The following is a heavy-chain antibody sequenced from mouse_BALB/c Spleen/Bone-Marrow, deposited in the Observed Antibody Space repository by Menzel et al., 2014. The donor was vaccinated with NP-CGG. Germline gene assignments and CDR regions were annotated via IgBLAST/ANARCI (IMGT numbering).Heavy chain of an antibody. CDR2: IDPANGNT. D-gene: IGHD2-3*01. Sequence: EVKLMESGAELVKPGASVKLSCTASGFNIKDTYMHWVKQRPEQGLEWIGRIDPANGNTKYDPKFQGKATITADTSSNTAYLQLSSLTSEDTAVYYCSRVVPYDYFDYWGQGTTLTVSS. V-gene: IGHV14-3*02. CDR1: GFNIKDTY. CDR3: SRVVPYDYFDY. J-gene: IGHJ2*01.